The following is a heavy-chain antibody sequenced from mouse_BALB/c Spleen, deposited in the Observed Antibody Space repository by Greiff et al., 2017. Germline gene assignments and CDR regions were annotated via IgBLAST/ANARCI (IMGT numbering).Heavy chain of an antibody. D-gene: IGHD1-1*01. CDR3: ARQELRGGAMDY. J-gene: IGHJ4*01. V-gene: IGHV1-54*01. CDR1: GYAFTNYL. CDR2: INPGSGGT. Sequence: QVQLQQSGAELVRPGTSVKVSCKASGYAFTNYLIEWVKQRPGQGLEWIGVINPGSGGTNYNEKFKGKATLTADKSSSTAYMQLSSLTSDDSAVYFCARQELRGGAMDYWGQGTSVTVSS.